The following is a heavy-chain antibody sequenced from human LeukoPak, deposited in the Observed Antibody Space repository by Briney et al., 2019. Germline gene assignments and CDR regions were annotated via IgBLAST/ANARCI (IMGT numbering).Heavy chain of an antibody. D-gene: IGHD5-24*01. J-gene: IGHJ4*02. V-gene: IGHV3-73*01. Sequence: PGGSLRLSCAASGLTFSGSAVHWVRQASGKGLEWVGRIRTKADTYATAYAASVKGRFTISRDDSKNTAYLQMNSLKTEDTAVYYCASTVDGYTYFDYWGQGTPVAVSS. CDR2: IRTKADTYAT. CDR1: GLTFSGSA. CDR3: ASTVDGYTYFDY.